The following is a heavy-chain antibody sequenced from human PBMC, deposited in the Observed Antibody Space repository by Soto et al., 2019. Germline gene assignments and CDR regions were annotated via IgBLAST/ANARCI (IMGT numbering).Heavy chain of an antibody. CDR3: ARSQGSSTSLEIYYYYYYGMDV. D-gene: IGHD2-2*01. CDR1: GGTFSSYA. V-gene: IGHV1-69*01. CDR2: IIPISGTA. Sequence: QVQLVQSGAEVKKPGSSVKVSCKASGGTFSSYAISWVRQAPGQGLEWMGGIIPISGTANYAQKFQGSVTITADECTSTAYMELSSLRSEDTAAYYCARSQGSSTSLEIYYYYYYGMDVWGQGTTVTVSS. J-gene: IGHJ6*02.